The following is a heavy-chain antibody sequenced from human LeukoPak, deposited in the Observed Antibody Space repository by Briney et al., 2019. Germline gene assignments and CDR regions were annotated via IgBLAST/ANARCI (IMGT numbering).Heavy chain of an antibody. Sequence: YLSSGGLTISYADSVKGRFTISRDNTKNSIFLDMTNLRAEDTAVYYCARDFDYGDYIDFWGQGTLVAVSS. D-gene: IGHD4/OR15-4a*01. CDR3: ARDFDYGDYIDF. J-gene: IGHJ4*02. CDR2: LSSGGLTI. V-gene: IGHV3-48*03.